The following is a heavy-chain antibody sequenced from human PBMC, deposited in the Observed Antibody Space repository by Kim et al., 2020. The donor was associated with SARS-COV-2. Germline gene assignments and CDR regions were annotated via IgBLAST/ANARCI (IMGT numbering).Heavy chain of an antibody. J-gene: IGHJ3*02. CDR1: GCTFTSYA. D-gene: IGHD3-3*01. CDR3: ARSRGTSTIFGVVIIPGAFDI. Sequence: ASVKVSCKPSGCTFTSYAMNWVRQAPGQGLEWMGWINTNTGNPTYAQGFTGRFVFSLDTSVSTAYLQISSLKAEDTAVYYCARSRGTSTIFGVVIIPGAFDIWGQGTMVTVSS. V-gene: IGHV7-4-1*02. CDR2: INTNTGNP.